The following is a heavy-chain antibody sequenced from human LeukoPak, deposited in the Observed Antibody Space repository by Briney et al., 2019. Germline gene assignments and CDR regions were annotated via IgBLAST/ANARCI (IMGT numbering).Heavy chain of an antibody. Sequence: GSLRLSCAASGFTFDSYWMNWVRQAPGKGLQWVANINQDGSQQHYVDSVEGRFTISRDNAKNSLYLQINSLRADDTAVYYCARDNSRNDLEYWGQGTLVTVSS. CDR2: INQDGSQQ. CDR1: GFTFDSYW. J-gene: IGHJ4*02. D-gene: IGHD1-1*01. V-gene: IGHV3-7*04. CDR3: ARDNSRNDLEY.